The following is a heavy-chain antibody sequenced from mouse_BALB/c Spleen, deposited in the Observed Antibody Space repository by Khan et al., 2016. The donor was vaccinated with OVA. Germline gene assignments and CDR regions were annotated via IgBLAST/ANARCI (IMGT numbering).Heavy chain of an antibody. CDR3: ARDYGYAY. J-gene: IGHJ3*01. CDR1: GYTLTNYG. V-gene: IGHV9-3-1*01. Sequence: QIQLVQSGPELKKPGETVKISCKASGYTLTNYGMNWGKQAPGKGLKWMGWINTYTGEPTYADDFKGRFAFSLETSASTAYLKNNNLKNEETAKYFCARDYGYAYWGQGTLVTVSA. CDR2: INTYTGEP. D-gene: IGHD1-2*01.